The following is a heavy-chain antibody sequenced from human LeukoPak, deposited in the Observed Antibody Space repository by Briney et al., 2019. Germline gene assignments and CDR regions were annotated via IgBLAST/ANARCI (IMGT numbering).Heavy chain of an antibody. J-gene: IGHJ6*02. D-gene: IGHD3-16*01. V-gene: IGHV3-21*01. CDR3: AREGLTFLGMDV. CDR2: ISSSSSYI. Sequence: KPGGSLRLSCAASGFTFSSYSMNWVRQAPGKGLEWVSSISSSSSYIYYADSVKGRFTISRDNAKNSLYLQMNSLRAEDTAVYYCAREGLTFLGMDVWGQGTTVTVSS. CDR1: GFTFSSYS.